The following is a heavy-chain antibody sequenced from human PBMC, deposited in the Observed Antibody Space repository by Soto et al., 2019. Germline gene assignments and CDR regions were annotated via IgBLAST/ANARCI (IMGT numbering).Heavy chain of an antibody. CDR2: ISGSGGST. CDR1: GFTFSSYA. D-gene: IGHD2-2*01. CDR3: AKDLFTGIVVVPAAMPGY. J-gene: IGHJ4*02. Sequence: GGSLRLSCAASGFTFSSYAMSWVRQAPGKGLEWVSAISGSGGSTYYADSVKGRFTISRDNSKNTLYLQMNSLRAEDTAVYYFAKDLFTGIVVVPAAMPGYWGQGTLVTVSS. V-gene: IGHV3-23*01.